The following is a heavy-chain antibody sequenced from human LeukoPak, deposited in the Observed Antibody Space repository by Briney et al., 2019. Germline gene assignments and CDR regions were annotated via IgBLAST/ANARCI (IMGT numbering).Heavy chain of an antibody. Sequence: SPSETLSLTCSVSGVSISSSGYYWGWIRQPPGKGLEWVGSFYYNVNTYYNPSLKSRGTISADMSNNQLSLKLSSVTAADTAVYYCARGRNWRYLSHFDYWGQGTLATVSS. D-gene: IGHD3-3*01. CDR1: GVSISSSGYY. J-gene: IGHJ4*02. CDR3: ARGRNWRYLSHFDY. CDR2: FYYNVNT. V-gene: IGHV4-39*07.